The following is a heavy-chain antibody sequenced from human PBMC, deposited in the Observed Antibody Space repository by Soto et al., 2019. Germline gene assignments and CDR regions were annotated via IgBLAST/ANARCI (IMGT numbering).Heavy chain of an antibody. J-gene: IGHJ6*03. V-gene: IGHV4-34*01. CDR3: ARVPYYYYMDA. CDR1: GGSFSGYC. CDR2: INHSGST. Sequence: PSETLSLTCAVYGGSFSGYCWSWIRQPPGKGLEWIGEINHSGSTNYNPSLKSRVTISVDTSKNQFSLKLSSVTAADTAVYYCARVPYYYYMDAWGKGTTVTVSS.